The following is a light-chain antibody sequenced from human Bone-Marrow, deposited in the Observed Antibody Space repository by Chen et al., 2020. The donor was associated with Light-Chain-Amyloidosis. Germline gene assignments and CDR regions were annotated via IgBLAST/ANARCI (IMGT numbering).Light chain of an antibody. J-gene: IGLJ2*01. CDR1: TSNIGAGYG. CDR3: QSYDSSLSSSV. CDR2: GNT. V-gene: IGLV1-40*01. Sequence: VLTQPPSVSGAPGQRVTISCTGSTSNIGAGYGVHWYQQVPGTAPKLLIYGNTNRPSGVPDRFSASKSGTSASLAITGLQAEDEADYYCQSYDSSLSSSVFGGGTKLTVL.